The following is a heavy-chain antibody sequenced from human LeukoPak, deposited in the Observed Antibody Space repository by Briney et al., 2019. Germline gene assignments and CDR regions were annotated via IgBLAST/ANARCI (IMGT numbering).Heavy chain of an antibody. J-gene: IGHJ6*03. D-gene: IGHD2-15*01. CDR3: ARDRGGGHMDV. CDR1: GFTFSNYW. Sequence: GGSLRLSCTASGFTFSNYWMMWVRQAPGKGLEWVANINEDGSEKYYADSVEGRFTISRDNAKNSLDLQMNSLRAGDTAVYYCARDRGGGHMDVWGKGTTVTISS. V-gene: IGHV3-7*01. CDR2: INEDGSEK.